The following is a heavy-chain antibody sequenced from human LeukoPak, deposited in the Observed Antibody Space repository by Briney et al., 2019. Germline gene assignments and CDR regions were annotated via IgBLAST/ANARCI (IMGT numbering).Heavy chain of an antibody. J-gene: IGHJ4*02. Sequence: SETLSLTCTVSGGSISTDYWSWIRQPPGKGLDWIGYVSFGGGTNYNPSLKSRVITSADTSKNQFSLNLTSVTAADTAVYYCARVPRGRSQNYYFDYWGQGTLVTVSS. CDR2: VSFGGGT. V-gene: IGHV4-59*01. CDR3: ARVPRGRSQNYYFDY. CDR1: GGSISTDY.